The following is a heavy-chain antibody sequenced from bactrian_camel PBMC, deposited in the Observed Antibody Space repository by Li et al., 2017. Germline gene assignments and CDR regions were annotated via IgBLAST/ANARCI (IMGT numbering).Heavy chain of an antibody. CDR3: AASASFILTPRFYRFESSDYPY. J-gene: IGHJ4*01. V-gene: IGHV3S55*01. CDR1: GLSVSDFS. CDR2: IRRDDLT. D-gene: IGHD4*01. Sequence: HVQLVESGGDLVQPGGSLRLSCAPSGLSVSDFSMAWFRQSPGKEREGVAAIRRDDLTAYTDSVKGRFTISKDNAGNSLFLHMTNLKPEDTAMYYCAASASFILTPRFYRFESSDYPYRGQGTQVTVS.